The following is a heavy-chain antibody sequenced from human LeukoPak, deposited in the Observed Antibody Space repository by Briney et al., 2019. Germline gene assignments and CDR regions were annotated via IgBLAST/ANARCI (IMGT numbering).Heavy chain of an antibody. Sequence: SETLSLTCTVSGASISTYYWRWLRQPPGKGREWVGYIYYTGSTNYNPSLKSRVTISVDTSKNQFSLKLTSVTAADTAVYYCARGRDGYSNWGQGTLVTVSS. D-gene: IGHD5-24*01. V-gene: IGHV4-59*01. CDR1: GASISTYY. CDR2: IYYTGST. CDR3: ARGRDGYSN. J-gene: IGHJ4*02.